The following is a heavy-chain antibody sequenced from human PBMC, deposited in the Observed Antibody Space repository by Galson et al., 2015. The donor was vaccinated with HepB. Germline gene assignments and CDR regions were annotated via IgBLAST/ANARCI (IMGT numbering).Heavy chain of an antibody. CDR3: ANARSTSSL. CDR1: GFTFSSYA. J-gene: IGHJ4*02. D-gene: IGHD6-6*01. CDR2: ILGSGAST. V-gene: IGHV3-23*01. Sequence: SLRLSCAASGFTFSSYAMSWVRQAPGKGLEWVSAILGSGASTFYADSVKGRFTISRDNSKNTVYLQMNSVRAEDTAVYYCANARSTSSLWGQGTLVTVSS.